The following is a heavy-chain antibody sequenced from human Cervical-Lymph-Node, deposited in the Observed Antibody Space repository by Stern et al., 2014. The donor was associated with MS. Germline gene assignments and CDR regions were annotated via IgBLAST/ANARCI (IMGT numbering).Heavy chain of an antibody. J-gene: IGHJ3*02. CDR3: AREAPVEPAATDAFDI. V-gene: IGHV3-33*01. CDR2: IWSDGTNS. CDR1: GFTFSTYG. Sequence: VQLVESGGGVVQPGRSLRLSCAASGFTFSTYGMHWVRQAPGKALEWVAVIWSDGTNSLYADSVKGRFTISRDNSKNTLYLQMNTLRTEDTAVYYCAREAPVEPAATDAFDIWGRGTMVAVSS. D-gene: IGHD2-2*01.